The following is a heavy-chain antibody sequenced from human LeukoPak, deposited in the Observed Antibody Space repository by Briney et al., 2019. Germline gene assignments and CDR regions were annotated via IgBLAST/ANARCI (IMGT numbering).Heavy chain of an antibody. J-gene: IGHJ4*02. D-gene: IGHD3-10*01. CDR2: ISYDGSNK. CDR3: ARELWFGELFFGY. CDR1: GFTFNDYT. Sequence: GKSLRLSCAASGFTFNDYTIHWVRQAPGKGLEWVAVISYDGSNKYYADSVKGRFTISRDTSKNTLYLQMNSLRAEDTAIYFCARELWFGELFFGYWGQGTLVTVSS. V-gene: IGHV3-30*04.